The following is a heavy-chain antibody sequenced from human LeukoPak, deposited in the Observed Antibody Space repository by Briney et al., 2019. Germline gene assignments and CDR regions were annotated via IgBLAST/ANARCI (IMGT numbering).Heavy chain of an antibody. CDR2: TYYRSKWYN. D-gene: IGHD3-10*02. Sequence: SQTLSLTCAISGDSVSSNSAAWSWIRQSPSRGLEWLGRTYYRSKWYNEYALSVKSRITINPDTSKNHFSLQLNSVTPEDTAVYYCAGLSYTCVPIWGQGTLVTVSS. J-gene: IGHJ4*02. CDR1: GDSVSSNSAA. CDR3: AGLSYTCVPI. V-gene: IGHV6-1*01.